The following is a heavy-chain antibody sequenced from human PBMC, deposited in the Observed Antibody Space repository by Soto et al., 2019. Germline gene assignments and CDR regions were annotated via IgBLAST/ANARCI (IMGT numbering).Heavy chain of an antibody. Sequence: GGSLRLSCAASGFTFSSYAMSWVRQAPGKGLEWVSGISGSADSTTYAESVKGRFTISRDNSENTLYLQMNSLRAEDTAVYYCAQFVRFRYFDYWEQVRLVTVAS. V-gene: IGHV3-23*01. J-gene: IGHJ4*02. CDR2: ISGSADST. CDR3: AQFVRFRYFDY. D-gene: IGHD3-9*01. CDR1: GFTFSSYA.